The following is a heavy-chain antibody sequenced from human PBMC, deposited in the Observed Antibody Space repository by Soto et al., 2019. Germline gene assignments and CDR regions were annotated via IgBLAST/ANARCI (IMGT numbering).Heavy chain of an antibody. V-gene: IGHV4-34*01. J-gene: IGHJ4*02. CDR3: ARVLSSSFLSSADFDY. D-gene: IGHD6-6*01. Sequence: KASETLSLTCAVYGGSFSGYYWSWIRQPPGKGLEWIGEINHSGSTNYNPSLKSRVTISVDTSKNQFSLKLSSVTAADTAVYYCARVLSSSFLSSADFDYWGQGTLVTVSS. CDR2: INHSGST. CDR1: GGSFSGYY.